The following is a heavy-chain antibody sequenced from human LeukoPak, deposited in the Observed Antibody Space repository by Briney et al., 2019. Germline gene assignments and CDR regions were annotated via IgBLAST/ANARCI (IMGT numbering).Heavy chain of an antibody. CDR3: ARTEVVVVAATDDYYYYMDV. CDR1: GYTFTGYY. V-gene: IGHV1-8*02. J-gene: IGHJ6*03. D-gene: IGHD2-15*01. Sequence: GASVKVSCKASGYTFTGYYMHWVRQATGQGLEWMGWMNPNSGNAGYAQKFQGRVTMTRNTSISTAYMELSSLRSEDTAVYYCARTEVVVVAATDDYYYYMDVWGKGTTVTISS. CDR2: MNPNSGNA.